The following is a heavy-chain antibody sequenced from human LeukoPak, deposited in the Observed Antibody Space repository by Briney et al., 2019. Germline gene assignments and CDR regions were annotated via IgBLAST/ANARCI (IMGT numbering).Heavy chain of an antibody. CDR2: ISGSGGST. V-gene: IGHV3-23*01. CDR1: GFTFSSYA. D-gene: IGHD3-10*01. Sequence: HGGSLRLSCAASGFTFSSYAMSWVRQAPGKGLEWVSAISGSGGSTYYADSVKGRFTISRDNSKNTLYLQMNSLRAEDTAVYYCAKDIKSGLMVRGVMGFDPWGQGTLVTVSS. CDR3: AKDIKSGLMVRGVMGFDP. J-gene: IGHJ5*02.